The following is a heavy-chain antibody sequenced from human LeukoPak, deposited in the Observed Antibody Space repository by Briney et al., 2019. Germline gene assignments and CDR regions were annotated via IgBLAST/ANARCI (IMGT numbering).Heavy chain of an antibody. D-gene: IGHD6-13*01. CDR2: IYYSGST. Sequence: PSETLSLTCTVSGGAINSYYWTWIRQPPGKGLEWIAYIYYSGSTNYNPSLKSRVTISLDSSKNQFSLKLSSVTAADTAVYYCASHDYNSGWYASGDAFDIWGRGTMVTVSS. CDR3: ASHDYNSGWYASGDAFDI. J-gene: IGHJ3*02. CDR1: GGAINSYY. V-gene: IGHV4-59*13.